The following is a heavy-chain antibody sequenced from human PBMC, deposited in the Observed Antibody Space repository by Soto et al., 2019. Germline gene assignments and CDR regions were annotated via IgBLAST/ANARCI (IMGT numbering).Heavy chain of an antibody. CDR1: GFTFSTHS. CDR2: ISSSSSYI. Sequence: GGSLRLSCAASGFTFSTHSMNWVRQAPGKGLEWVSSISSSSSYIYYADSVKGRFTISRDNAKNSLFLQMNSLRVEDTAVYYCARGSPVDPWGQGTLVTVSS. V-gene: IGHV3-21*01. CDR3: ARGSPVDP. J-gene: IGHJ5*02.